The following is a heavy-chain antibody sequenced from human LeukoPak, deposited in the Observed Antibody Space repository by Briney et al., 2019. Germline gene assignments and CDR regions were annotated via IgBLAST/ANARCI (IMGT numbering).Heavy chain of an antibody. J-gene: IGHJ4*02. CDR3: VREDTRRGSRGYFDY. CDR2: ISGDSGNT. V-gene: IGHV1-18*01. CDR1: GYTFIIYG. Sequence: GASVKVSFKASGYTFIIYGISWVRQAPGQGRGWMGWISGDSGNTNYAQKLQGRVTMTTDTSATTAYLELRSLRSDDTAIYYCVREDTRRGSRGYFDYWGQGTLVNVSS.